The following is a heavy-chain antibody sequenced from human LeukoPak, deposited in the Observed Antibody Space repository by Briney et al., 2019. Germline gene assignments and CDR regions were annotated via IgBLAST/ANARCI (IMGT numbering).Heavy chain of an antibody. CDR3: ARDYGDYEVGHYYYYYYMDV. J-gene: IGHJ6*03. D-gene: IGHD4-17*01. CDR1: GYTFTGYY. V-gene: IGHV1-2*02. Sequence: ASVKVSCKASGYTFTGYYMHWVRQAPGQGLEWMGWINPNSGGTNYAQKFQGRVTMTRDTSISTAYMELSRLRSDDTAVYYCARDYGDYEVGHYYYYYYMDVWGKGTTVTISS. CDR2: INPNSGGT.